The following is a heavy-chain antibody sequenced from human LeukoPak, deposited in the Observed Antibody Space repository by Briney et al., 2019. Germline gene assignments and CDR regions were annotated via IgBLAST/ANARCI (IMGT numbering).Heavy chain of an antibody. CDR3: ARVWGSYRFTFDY. D-gene: IGHD3-16*02. Sequence: GGSLRLSCEASGFSFSNYWMSWVRQAPGKGLEWVSVIYSGGSTYYADSVKGRFTISRDNSKNTLYLQMNSLRAEDTAVYYCARVWGSYRFTFDYWGQGTLDTVSS. CDR2: IYSGGST. V-gene: IGHV3-53*01. CDR1: GFSFSNYW. J-gene: IGHJ4*02.